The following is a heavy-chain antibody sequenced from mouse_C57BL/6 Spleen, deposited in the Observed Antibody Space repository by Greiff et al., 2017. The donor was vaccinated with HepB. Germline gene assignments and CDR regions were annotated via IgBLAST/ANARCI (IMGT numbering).Heavy chain of an antibody. J-gene: IGHJ3*01. Sequence: QVQLQQSGAELAKPGASVKLSCKASGYTFTSYWMHWVKQRPGQGLEWIGYINPSSGYTKYNQKFKDKATLTADTSSSTAYMQLSSLTYEDSAVYYCARWGGLAWFAYWGQGTLVTVSA. CDR3: ARWGGLAWFAY. V-gene: IGHV1-7*01. CDR1: GYTFTSYW. CDR2: INPSSGYT.